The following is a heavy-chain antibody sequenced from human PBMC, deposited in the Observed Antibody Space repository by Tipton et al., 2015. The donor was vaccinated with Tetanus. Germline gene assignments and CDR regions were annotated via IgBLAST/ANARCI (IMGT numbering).Heavy chain of an antibody. D-gene: IGHD3-3*01. Sequence: VQSGAEVKKPGASVKVSCKASGYTFISYGISWVRQAPGQGLEWMGWISAYNGNTNYAQKLQGRVTMTTDTSTSTAYMELRSLRSDDTAVYYCARRGNDFWSGYYLLDYWGQGTLVTVSS. CDR2: ISAYNGNT. CDR3: ARRGNDFWSGYYLLDY. V-gene: IGHV1-18*01. CDR1: GYTFISYG. J-gene: IGHJ4*02.